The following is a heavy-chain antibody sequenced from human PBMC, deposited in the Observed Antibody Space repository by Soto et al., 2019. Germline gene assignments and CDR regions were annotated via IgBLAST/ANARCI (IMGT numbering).Heavy chain of an antibody. CDR3: AKVDGFGSDYHFDY. V-gene: IGHV3-9*01. Sequence: GGCLRLSCAASGFTFDDYAMHWVRQAPGKGLEWVSGISWNSGSIGYADSVKGRFTISRDNAKNSLYLQMNSLRAEDTALYYCAKVDGFGSDYHFDYCRQRPRVTVRS. J-gene: IGHJ4*02. D-gene: IGHD5-12*01. CDR2: ISWNSGSI. CDR1: GFTFDDYA.